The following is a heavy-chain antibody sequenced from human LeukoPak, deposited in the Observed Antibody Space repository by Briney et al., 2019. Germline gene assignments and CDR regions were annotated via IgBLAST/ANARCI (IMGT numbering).Heavy chain of an antibody. CDR1: GYTFTNYG. CDR2: ISTYNGNT. D-gene: IGHD3-10*01. CDR3: ARERGRLTMVRGGYDAFDI. V-gene: IGHV1-18*01. Sequence: GASVKVSCKASGYTFTNYGVSWVRQAPGQGLEWMGWISTYNGNTNYAEKFQGRVTMTTDTSTSTAYMDVRRLRFDDTALYYCARERGRLTMVRGGYDAFDIWGQGTMVTVSS. J-gene: IGHJ3*02.